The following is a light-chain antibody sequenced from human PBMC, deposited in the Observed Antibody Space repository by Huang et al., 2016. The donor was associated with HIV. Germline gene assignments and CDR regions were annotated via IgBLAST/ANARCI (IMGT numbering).Light chain of an antibody. V-gene: IGKV3-20*01. CDR1: QSVTIKY. CDR2: GAS. CDR3: QQYDESPFN. Sequence: EIVLTQSPGTLSLSPGASATLSCRASQSVTIKYLAWYQQKPGQSPRLIIYGASSRATVIPDRFSGSGSGTDFTLTISRLEPEDFAVYYCQQYDESPFNFGPGTKVDIK. J-gene: IGKJ3*01.